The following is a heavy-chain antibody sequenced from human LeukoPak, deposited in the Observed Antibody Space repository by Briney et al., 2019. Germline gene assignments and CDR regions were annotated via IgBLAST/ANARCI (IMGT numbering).Heavy chain of an antibody. CDR1: GGTVSSYA. V-gene: IGHV1-69*06. Sequence: ASVKVSCKASGGTVSSYAISWVRQAPGQGLEWMGGIIPIFGTANYAQKFQGRVTITADKSTSTAYMELSSLRSEDTAVYYCARDLWRYSYGSRLVDWGQGTLVTVSS. CDR2: IIPIFGTA. CDR3: ARDLWRYSYGSRLVD. D-gene: IGHD5-18*01. J-gene: IGHJ4*02.